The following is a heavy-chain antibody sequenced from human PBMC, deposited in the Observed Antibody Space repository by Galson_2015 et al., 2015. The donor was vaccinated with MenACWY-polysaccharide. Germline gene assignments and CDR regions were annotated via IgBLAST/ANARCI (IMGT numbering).Heavy chain of an antibody. CDR2: IKEDGRER. D-gene: IGHD2-2*01. J-gene: IGHJ4*02. V-gene: IGHV3-7*03. CDR1: GFTFSSYW. CDR3: ATNRGYDTFDH. Sequence: SLRLSCAASGFTFSSYWMSWVRQAPGKGLERVADIKEDGRERDYVDSVKGRFTSSRDNAKNSLYLQMNSLRAEDTAIYYCATNRGYDTFDHWGQGALVIVSS.